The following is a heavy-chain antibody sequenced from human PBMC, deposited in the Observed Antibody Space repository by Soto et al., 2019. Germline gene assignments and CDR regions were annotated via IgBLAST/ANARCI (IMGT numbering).Heavy chain of an antibody. CDR1: GGTFSSYG. CDR3: LRPGLKRRSRGFDT. CDR2: INSVSETT. D-gene: IGHD2-15*01. Sequence: QVQLVQSGAEVKKPGSSVRVSCAASGGTFSSYGVTWVRQAPGRGLEWVGGINSVSETTNYAQRFQGRVTITVDESTNTADIDLLSLRSEDTAVYYCLRPGLKRRSRGFDTWGQGTLVIVSS. J-gene: IGHJ5*02. V-gene: IGHV1-69*01.